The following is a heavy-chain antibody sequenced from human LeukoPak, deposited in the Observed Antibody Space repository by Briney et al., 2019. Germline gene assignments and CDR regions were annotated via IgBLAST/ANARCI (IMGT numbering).Heavy chain of an antibody. Sequence: GGSLRLSCAASGFTFSSYAMHWVRQAPGKGLEWVAVISYDGSNKYYADSVKGRFTISRDNSKNMLYLQMNSLRTEDTAVYYCARIGYSSSCWDYWGQGTLVTVSS. CDR1: GFTFSSYA. J-gene: IGHJ4*02. CDR2: ISYDGSNK. CDR3: ARIGYSSSCWDY. V-gene: IGHV3-30-3*01. D-gene: IGHD6-19*01.